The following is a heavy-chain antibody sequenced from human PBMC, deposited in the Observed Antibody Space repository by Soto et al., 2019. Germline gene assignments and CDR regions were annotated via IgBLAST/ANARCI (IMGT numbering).Heavy chain of an antibody. Sequence: QVQLVQSGAEVKKPGSSVKVSCKASGGTFSSYAISWVRQAPGHGLEWLGGIIPIFGTANYAQKFQRRVTITADKSTSTAYMELSSLRSEDTAVYYCASPTVATGYYYYYGMDVWGQGTTVTVSS. J-gene: IGHJ6*02. D-gene: IGHD4-4*01. CDR2: IIPIFGTA. CDR3: ASPTVATGYYYYYGMDV. V-gene: IGHV1-69*06. CDR1: GGTFSSYA.